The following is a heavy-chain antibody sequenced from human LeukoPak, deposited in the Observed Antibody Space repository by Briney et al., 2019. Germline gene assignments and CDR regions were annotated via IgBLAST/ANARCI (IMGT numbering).Heavy chain of an antibody. Sequence: ASVKVSCKASGYTFTSYGISWVRQAPGQGLEWMGWISAYNGNTNYAQKFQGRVTMTTDTSTSTAYMKLRSLRSDDTAVYYCARRISDILTGYHFDYWGQETLVTV. V-gene: IGHV1-18*01. CDR3: ARRISDILTGYHFDY. D-gene: IGHD3-9*01. J-gene: IGHJ4*02. CDR2: ISAYNGNT. CDR1: GYTFTSYG.